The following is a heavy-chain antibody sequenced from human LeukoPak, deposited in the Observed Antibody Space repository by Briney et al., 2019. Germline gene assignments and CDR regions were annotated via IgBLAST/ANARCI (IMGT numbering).Heavy chain of an antibody. J-gene: IGHJ3*02. CDR3: ARVYGDYGEAFDI. Sequence: SVKVSCKASGGTFSSYAISWVRQAPGQGLEWMGRIIPVFGTANYAQKFQGRVTITTDESTSTAYMELSSLRSEDTAVYYCARVYGDYGEAFDIWGQGTMVTVSS. D-gene: IGHD4-17*01. V-gene: IGHV1-69*05. CDR2: IIPVFGTA. CDR1: GGTFSSYA.